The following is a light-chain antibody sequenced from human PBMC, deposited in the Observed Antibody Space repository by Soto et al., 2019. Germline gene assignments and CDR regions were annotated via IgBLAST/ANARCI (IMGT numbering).Light chain of an antibody. CDR3: AAWDDTLNDLL. J-gene: IGLJ2*01. Sequence: QSVLTQPPSASGTPGQTVTISCSGTTSNIGRNTVNWYQQLPGRAPTLLIYDNSQGPSGVPDRFSASKSGTSASLAISGLRSEDEADYLCAAWDDTLNDLLFGGGTKVTVL. CDR2: DNS. CDR1: TSNIGRNT. V-gene: IGLV1-44*01.